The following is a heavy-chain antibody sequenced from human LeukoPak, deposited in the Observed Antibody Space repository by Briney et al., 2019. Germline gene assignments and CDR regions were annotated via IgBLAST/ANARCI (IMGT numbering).Heavy chain of an antibody. Sequence: GGSLRLSCAASRITFSSYSMNWGRQAPGKGLEWVSYISSSSSIIYYADSVKGRFTISRDNAKNSLDLQMNSLRDEDTALESCAKVACYEKSGYNQCFEDWGQGTLVTVSS. CDR1: RITFSSYS. J-gene: IGHJ4*02. V-gene: IGHV3-48*02. D-gene: IGHD3-22*01. CDR3: AKVACYEKSGYNQCFED. CDR2: ISSSSSII.